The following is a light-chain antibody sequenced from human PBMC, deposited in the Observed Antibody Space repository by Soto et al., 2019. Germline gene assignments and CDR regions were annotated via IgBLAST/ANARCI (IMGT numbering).Light chain of an antibody. J-gene: IGKJ5*01. CDR1: QSVSSY. CDR3: QQRSYCPQT. Sequence: EIVLTQSPATLSLSPGERATLSCRASQSVSSYLAWYQQKPGQAPRLLIYDASNRATGIPARFSGSGSGTDFTLTISSLEPEDFADYYGQQRSYCPQTFGQGTRLEIK. CDR2: DAS. V-gene: IGKV3-11*01.